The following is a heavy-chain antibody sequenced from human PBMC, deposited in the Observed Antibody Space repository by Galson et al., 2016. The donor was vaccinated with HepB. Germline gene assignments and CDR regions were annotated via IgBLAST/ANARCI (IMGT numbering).Heavy chain of an antibody. Sequence: SVKVSCKASGYIFTSYGISWVRRAPGQGLEWMGWISTYSGNTNSAEHLQGRVIMTTDTSTSTVYMELRSLRSDDTAVYYCATDVGGTGPFDYWGQGTLVTVSS. CDR3: ATDVGGTGPFDY. CDR1: GYIFTSYG. CDR2: ISTYSGNT. V-gene: IGHV1-18*01. J-gene: IGHJ4*02. D-gene: IGHD2-15*01.